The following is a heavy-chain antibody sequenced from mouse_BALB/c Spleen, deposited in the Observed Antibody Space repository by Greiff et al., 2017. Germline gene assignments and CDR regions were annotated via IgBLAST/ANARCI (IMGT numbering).Heavy chain of an antibody. Sequence: QVQLQQSGPELVKPGASVRISCKASGYTFTSYYIHWVKQRPGQGLEWIGWIYPGNVNTKYDEKFKGKATLTADKSTSTAYMQLSSLTSEDAAVYFCARERGITLGYWGQGTTLTVSS. J-gene: IGHJ2*01. V-gene: IGHV1S56*01. CDR1: GYTFTSYY. CDR3: ARERGITLGY. CDR2: IYPGNVNT. D-gene: IGHD2-4*01.